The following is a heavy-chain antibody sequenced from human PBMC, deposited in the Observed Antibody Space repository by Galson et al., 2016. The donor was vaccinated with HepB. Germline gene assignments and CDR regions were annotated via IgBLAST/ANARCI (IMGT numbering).Heavy chain of an antibody. CDR2: ISYDGDIQ. D-gene: IGHD5-18*01. CDR3: AKLYNYGKAGDY. Sequence: SLRLSCAASGFTFSNYGMHWVRQAPGKGLEWVAVISYDGDIQYYADSVKGRFTISRDNSKNTLYLQMNSLRVEDTAVFYCAKLYNYGKAGDYWGQGTLVTVSS. J-gene: IGHJ4*02. V-gene: IGHV3-30*18. CDR1: GFTFSNYG.